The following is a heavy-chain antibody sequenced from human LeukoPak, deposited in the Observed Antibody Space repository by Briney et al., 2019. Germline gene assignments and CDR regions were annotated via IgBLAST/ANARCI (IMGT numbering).Heavy chain of an antibody. CDR1: GGSFSGYY. J-gene: IGHJ6*02. Sequence: SETLSLTCAVYGGSFSGYYWSWIRQPPGKGLEWIGEINHSGSTNYNPSLKSRVTISVDTSKNQFSLKLSSVTAADTAVYYCARGIFIVVVPAAYYCYYGMDVWGQGTTVTVSS. V-gene: IGHV4-34*01. D-gene: IGHD2-2*01. CDR3: ARGIFIVVVPAAYYCYYGMDV. CDR2: INHSGST.